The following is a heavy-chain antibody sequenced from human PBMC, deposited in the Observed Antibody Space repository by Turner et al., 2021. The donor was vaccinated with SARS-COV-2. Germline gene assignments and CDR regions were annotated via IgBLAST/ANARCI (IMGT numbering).Heavy chain of an antibody. Sequence: QVQLVQSGAEVKKPGASVTVSCKASGYTFTGYYMHWVRQAPGQGLEWMGWINPNSGGTNYAQKLQGRVTMTRDTSISTAYMELSRLRSDDTAVYFCARDLFDLGSRWTQWGQGTLVTVSS. CDR3: ARDLFDLGSRWTQ. D-gene: IGHD6-13*01. J-gene: IGHJ4*02. CDR2: INPNSGGT. CDR1: GYTFTGYY. V-gene: IGHV1-2*02.